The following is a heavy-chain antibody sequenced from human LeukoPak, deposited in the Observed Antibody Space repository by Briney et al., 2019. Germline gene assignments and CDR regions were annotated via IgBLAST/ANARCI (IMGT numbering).Heavy chain of an antibody. J-gene: IGHJ4*02. CDR2: INGDGGST. Sequence: AGGSLRLSCAASGFTFSSYWMHWVRQAPGKGLVWVSRINGDGGSTTYADSVKGRFTISRDNAKNSLYLLMNSLRTEDTAVYYCAATYYYDGSGDYWGQGTLVTVSS. D-gene: IGHD3-22*01. CDR1: GFTFSSYW. CDR3: AATYYYDGSGDY. V-gene: IGHV3-74*01.